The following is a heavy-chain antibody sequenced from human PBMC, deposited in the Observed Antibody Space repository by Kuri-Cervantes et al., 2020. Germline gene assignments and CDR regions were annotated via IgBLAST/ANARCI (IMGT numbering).Heavy chain of an antibody. CDR2: IYYSGST. Sequence: SETLSLTCTVSGGSISSSSYYWGWIRQPPGKGLEWIGSIYYSGSTYYNPSLKSRVTISVDTSKNQFSLKLSSVTAADTAVYYCARGRAVYRYYYYYYMDVWGKGTTVTVSS. J-gene: IGHJ6*03. CDR1: GGSISSSSYY. V-gene: IGHV4-39*07. CDR3: ARGRAVYRYYYYYYMDV. D-gene: IGHD5/OR15-5a*01.